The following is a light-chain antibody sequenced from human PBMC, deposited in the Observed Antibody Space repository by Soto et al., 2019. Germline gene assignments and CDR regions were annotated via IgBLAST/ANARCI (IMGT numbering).Light chain of an antibody. CDR2: DVS. CDR1: SSDVGGYNY. CDR3: YSCTYRSSSHDV. J-gene: IGLJ2*01. V-gene: IGLV2-14*01. Sequence: QSALTQPASVSGSPGQSITISCTGTSSDVGGYNYVSWYQQHPGKAPKLMIYDVSNRPSGVSNRFSGSKSGNTASLTISGLQAEAEADDYCYSCTYRSSSHDVFGTGTKLTVL.